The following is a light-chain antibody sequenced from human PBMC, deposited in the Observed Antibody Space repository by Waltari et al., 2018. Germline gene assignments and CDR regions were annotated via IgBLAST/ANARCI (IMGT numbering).Light chain of an antibody. CDR1: QSVRNN. Sequence: IVMTQSPATLSVSPGERAPLPCRASQSVRNNLVWYQQKPGQAPRLLIYGASTRVTGIPARFSGSGSGTEFTLTISSLQSEDFAVYYCQQYNNWPPWTFGQGTKVEIK. J-gene: IGKJ1*01. V-gene: IGKV3-15*01. CDR2: GAS. CDR3: QQYNNWPPWT.